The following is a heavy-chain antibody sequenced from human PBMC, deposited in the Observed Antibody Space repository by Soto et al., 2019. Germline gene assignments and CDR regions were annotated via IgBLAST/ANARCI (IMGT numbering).Heavy chain of an antibody. CDR1: GYFISSGYY. J-gene: IGHJ5*02. V-gene: IGHV4-38-2*02. Sequence: AETLCLTCTVSGYFISSGYYWGCIRQPPGKGLEWIGSMFHSGSTHYNPSLKSRVTMSVDTSKNQFSLRLSSVTASDTAVYYCARGHIVVVQTVGWFDPWGQGTLVTVSS. D-gene: IGHD2-2*01. CDR2: MFHSGST. CDR3: ARGHIVVVQTVGWFDP.